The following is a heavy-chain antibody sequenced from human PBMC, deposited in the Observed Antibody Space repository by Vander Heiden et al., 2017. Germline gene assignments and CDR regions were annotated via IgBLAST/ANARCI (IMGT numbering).Heavy chain of an antibody. V-gene: IGHV3-23*01. J-gene: IGHJ4*02. CDR2: SRGVDGTA. Sequence: DVQLLESGGGLVHPGGSLRLSCAASGFTFTSYAMSWVRQAPGQGLEWVSTSRGVDGTAHYADSLKGRFTISRDNSKNTLYLQINSLRVVDTAVYYCARQNWDYGDRFDYWGQGALVTVSS. D-gene: IGHD4-17*01. CDR3: ARQNWDYGDRFDY. CDR1: GFTFTSYA.